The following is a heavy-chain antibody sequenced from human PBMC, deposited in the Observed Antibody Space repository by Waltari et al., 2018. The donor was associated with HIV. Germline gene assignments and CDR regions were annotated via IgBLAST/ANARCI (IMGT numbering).Heavy chain of an antibody. D-gene: IGHD3-22*01. CDR3: TVGKSSGYY. J-gene: IGHJ4*02. V-gene: IGHV3-15*01. Sequence: LSDVWLNWVRQAPGQGLEWVGQIKSKTEGWTTDYAAPVKGRFTISRDDSKNMLFLEMNSLNTDDTASYYCTVGKSSGYYWGQGTLVTVSS. CDR2: IKSKTEGWTT. CDR1: LSDVW.